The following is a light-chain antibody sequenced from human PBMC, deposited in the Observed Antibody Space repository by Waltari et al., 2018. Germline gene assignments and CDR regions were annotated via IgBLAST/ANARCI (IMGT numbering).Light chain of an antibody. J-gene: IGKJ2*01. CDR2: DAS. Sequence: DIQMTQSPSSLSASVGDRVTITCRASQSISSWLAWYQQKPGKAPKLLIYDASSLESGVPSRFSGSGSGTEFTLTISSLQPDDFATYYCQQYNSILRTFGQGTKLEIK. CDR1: QSISSW. V-gene: IGKV1-5*01. CDR3: QQYNSILRT.